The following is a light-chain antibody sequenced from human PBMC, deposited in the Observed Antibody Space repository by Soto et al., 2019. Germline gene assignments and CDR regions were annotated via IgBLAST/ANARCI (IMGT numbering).Light chain of an antibody. V-gene: IGKV3-15*01. Sequence: EVVMTQSPATLSVSPGERATLSCRASETVATNLAWYQQKPGQAPRLLISGASTRAAGISDRFRGSGSGTEFTLTISSLRSEDSAIYYCQQYNQWPLTFGGGTKVDIK. CDR3: QQYNQWPLT. J-gene: IGKJ4*01. CDR2: GAS. CDR1: ETVATN.